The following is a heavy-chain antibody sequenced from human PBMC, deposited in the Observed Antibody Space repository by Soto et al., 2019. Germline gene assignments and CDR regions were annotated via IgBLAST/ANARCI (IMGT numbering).Heavy chain of an antibody. V-gene: IGHV1-58*01. D-gene: IGHD3-22*01. CDR2: IVVGSGNT. Sequence: GASVKVSCKASGFTFTSSAVQWVRQARGQRLEWIGWIVVGSGNTNYAQKFQERVTITRDMSTSTAYMELSSLRSEDTAVYYCAAAATYYYDSSGSHLIYGMDVWGQGTTVTVSS. J-gene: IGHJ6*02. CDR1: GFTFTSSA. CDR3: AAAATYYYDSSGSHLIYGMDV.